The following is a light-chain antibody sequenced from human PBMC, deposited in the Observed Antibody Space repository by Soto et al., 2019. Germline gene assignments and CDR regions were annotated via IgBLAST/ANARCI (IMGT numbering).Light chain of an antibody. Sequence: QSALTQPASVSGSPGQSITISCTGTSSDIGKYNYVSWFQQHPAKAPKLIIFEVSTRPSGVSNRFSGSKSGNTASLTISGLQAEDEADYYCSSYTGSNIHTVVFGEGTQLTVL. CDR3: SSYTGSNIHTVV. V-gene: IGLV2-14*01. J-gene: IGLJ2*01. CDR2: EVS. CDR1: SSDIGKYNY.